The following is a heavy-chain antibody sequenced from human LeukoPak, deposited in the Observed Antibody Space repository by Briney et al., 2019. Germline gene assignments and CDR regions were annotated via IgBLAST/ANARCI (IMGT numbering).Heavy chain of an antibody. CDR2: IYYSGST. CDR1: GGSISSSSYY. J-gene: IGHJ4*02. CDR3: ARQLRDTAMVPFDY. V-gene: IGHV4-39*01. Sequence: SETLSLTCTVSGGSISSSSYYWGWIRQPPGKGLEWIGSIYYSGSTYYNPSLKSRVTISVDTSKNQFSLKLSSVTAADTAVYYCARQLRDTAMVPFDYWGQGTLVTVSS. D-gene: IGHD5-18*01.